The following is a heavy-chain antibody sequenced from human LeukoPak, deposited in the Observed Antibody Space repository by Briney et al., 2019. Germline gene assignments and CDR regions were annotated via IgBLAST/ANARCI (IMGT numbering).Heavy chain of an antibody. CDR3: ARRISPDY. Sequence: ASVKVSCKTSGYTFTDYYIHWVRQAPGQGLERVGWINPKTGGTDYAQKFQGRVTVTRDTSISTAYMELTRLRSDDTAVFYCARRISPDYWGQGTLVTVSS. CDR2: INPKTGGT. J-gene: IGHJ4*02. CDR1: GYTFTDYY. V-gene: IGHV1-2*02.